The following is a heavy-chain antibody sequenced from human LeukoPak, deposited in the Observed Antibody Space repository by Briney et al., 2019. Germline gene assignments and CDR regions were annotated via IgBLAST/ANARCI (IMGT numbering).Heavy chain of an antibody. CDR2: ISSSSSTI. CDR3: ARVGIFTS. J-gene: IGHJ4*02. D-gene: IGHD3-9*01. CDR1: GFTFSSYS. V-gene: IGHV3-48*04. Sequence: GGSLRLSCAASGFTFSSYSMNWVRQAPGKGLEWVSYISSSSSTIYYADSVKGRFTISRDNAKNSLYLQMNSLRAEDTAVYYCARVGIFTSWGQGTLVTVSS.